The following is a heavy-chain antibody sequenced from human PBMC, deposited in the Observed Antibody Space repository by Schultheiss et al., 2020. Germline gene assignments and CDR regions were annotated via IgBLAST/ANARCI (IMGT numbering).Heavy chain of an antibody. CDR1: GGSISSYY. CDR2: IYYSGST. Sequence: SETMSLTCTVSGGSISSYYWSWIRQPPGKGLEWIGSIYYSGSTYYNPSLKSRVTISVDTSKNQFSLKLSSVTAADTAVYYCAGGQDIVVVPAAMSAFDIWGLVAMVTVSS. J-gene: IGHJ3*02. CDR3: AGGQDIVVVPAAMSAFDI. V-gene: IGHV4-59*05. D-gene: IGHD2-2*01.